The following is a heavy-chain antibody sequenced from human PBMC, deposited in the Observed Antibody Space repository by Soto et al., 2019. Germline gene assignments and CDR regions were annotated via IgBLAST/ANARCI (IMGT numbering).Heavy chain of an antibody. CDR1: GFTFSTSG. CDR2: ISHDGGAT. Sequence: QVQLVESGGGVVQSGRSLRLSCAASGFTFSTSGMHWIRQAPGKGLEWVAMISHDGGATYYVDSVKGRFTISRDTDKNTLHLQMDSLRPADTATYYCAKDWGSSGWYNWFDPWGQGTLVTVSS. V-gene: IGHV3-30*18. J-gene: IGHJ5*02. CDR3: AKDWGSSGWYNWFDP. D-gene: IGHD6-13*01.